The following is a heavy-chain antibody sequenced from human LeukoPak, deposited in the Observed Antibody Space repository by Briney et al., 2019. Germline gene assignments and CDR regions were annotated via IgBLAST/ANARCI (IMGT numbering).Heavy chain of an antibody. V-gene: IGHV3-30*18. CDR3: AKDRGYYGSGSYDY. J-gene: IGHJ4*02. CDR1: GFTFSSYG. Sequence: PGRSLRLSCAASGFTFSSYGMHWVRQAPGKGLEWVAVISYDGSNKYYADSVKGRFTISRYNSKNTLYLQMNSLRAEDTAVYYCAKDRGYYGSGSYDYWGQGTLVTVSS. CDR2: ISYDGSNK. D-gene: IGHD3-10*01.